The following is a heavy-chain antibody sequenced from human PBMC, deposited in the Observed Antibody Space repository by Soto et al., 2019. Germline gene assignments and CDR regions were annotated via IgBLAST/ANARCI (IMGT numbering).Heavy chain of an antibody. Sequence: EVQLLESGGGLVQPGGSLRLSCAASGFTFSSYAMSWVRQAPGKGLEWVSAISGSGGSTYYADSVKGRFTISRDNSKNRLYLRMTGLRADDTAVYYRAKDLVVVYAFYYYGMDVWGQGTTVTVSS. J-gene: IGHJ6*02. CDR3: AKDLVVVYAFYYYGMDV. CDR1: GFTFSSYA. CDR2: ISGSGGST. D-gene: IGHD2-8*02. V-gene: IGHV3-23*01.